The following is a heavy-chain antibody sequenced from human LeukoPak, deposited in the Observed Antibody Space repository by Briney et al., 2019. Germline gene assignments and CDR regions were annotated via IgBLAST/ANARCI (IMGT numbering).Heavy chain of an antibody. CDR3: ASLRDGYNYYFDY. V-gene: IGHV4-34*01. CDR1: GGSFSGYY. Sequence: SETLSLTCAVYGGSFSGYYWSWIRQPPGKGLEWIGEINHSGSTNYNPSLKSRVTISVDTSKSQFSLKLSSVTAADTAVYYCASLRDGYNYYFDYWGQGTLVTVSS. D-gene: IGHD5-24*01. J-gene: IGHJ4*02. CDR2: INHSGST.